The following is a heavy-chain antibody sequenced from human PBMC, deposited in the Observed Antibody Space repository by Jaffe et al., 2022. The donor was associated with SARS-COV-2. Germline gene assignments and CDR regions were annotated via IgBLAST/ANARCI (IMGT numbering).Heavy chain of an antibody. CDR1: GYTFTSYD. D-gene: IGHD6-6*01. J-gene: IGHJ6*02. V-gene: IGHV1-8*01. Sequence: QVQLVQSGAEVKKPGASVKVSCKASGYTFTSYDINWVRQATGQGLEWMGWMNPNSGNTGYAQKFQGRVTMTRNTSISTAYMELSSLRSEDTAVYYCACGGNGQLVSLSVSGWYYYYGMDVWGQGTTVTVSS. CDR2: MNPNSGNT. CDR3: ACGGNGQLVSLSVSGWYYYYGMDV.